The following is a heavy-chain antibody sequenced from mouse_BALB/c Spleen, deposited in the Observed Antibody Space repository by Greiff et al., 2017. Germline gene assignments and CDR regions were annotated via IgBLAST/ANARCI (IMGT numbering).Heavy chain of an antibody. Sequence: EVKVVESGGGLVQPGGSMKLSCVASGFTFSSYWMSWVRQSPEKGLEWVAEIRLKSDNYATHYAESVKGKFTISRDDSKSRLYLQMNSLRAEDTGIYYCTGTTDYAMDYWGQGTSVTVSS. D-gene: IGHD2-12*01. CDR1: GFTFSSYW. V-gene: IGHV6-3*01. CDR2: IRLKSDNYAT. CDR3: TGTTDYAMDY. J-gene: IGHJ4*01.